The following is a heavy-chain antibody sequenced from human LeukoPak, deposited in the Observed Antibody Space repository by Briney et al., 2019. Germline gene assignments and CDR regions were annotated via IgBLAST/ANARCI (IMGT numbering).Heavy chain of an antibody. CDR1: GFTFSSYQ. V-gene: IGHV3-48*03. CDR3: ARDFDY. Sequence: GGSLRLSCAASGFTFSSYQMNRVRQAPGKGLEWVSYISGSGSTIYYADSVKGRFTISRDNAKNSLYLQMNSLRVEDTAVYYCARDFDYWGQGTLVTVSS. CDR2: ISGSGSTI. J-gene: IGHJ4*02.